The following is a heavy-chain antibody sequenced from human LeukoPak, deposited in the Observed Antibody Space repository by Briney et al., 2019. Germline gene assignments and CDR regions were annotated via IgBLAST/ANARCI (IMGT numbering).Heavy chain of an antibody. CDR1: GYSLSSGYY. D-gene: IGHD5-18*01. Sequence: SETLSLTCPVSGYSLSSGYYWGWIRQPPGKGLGWVGSIYHGGSTYYNPSLKSRVTISVDTSKNQFSLKLSSVTAADTAVYYCARVHEQLGLEGGFDYWGQGTLVTVSS. V-gene: IGHV4-38-2*02. CDR2: IYHGGST. J-gene: IGHJ4*02. CDR3: ARVHEQLGLEGGFDY.